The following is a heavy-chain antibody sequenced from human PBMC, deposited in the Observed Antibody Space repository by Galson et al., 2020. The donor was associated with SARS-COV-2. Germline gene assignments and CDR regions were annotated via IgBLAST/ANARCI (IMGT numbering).Heavy chain of an antibody. CDR3: AKDGATIRFLEWLLIN. Sequence: GGSLRLSCAASGFTFSSYGMHWVRQAPGKGLEWVAVIWYDGSNKYYADSVKGRFTISRDNSKNTLYLQMNSLRAEDTAVYYCAKDGATIRFLEWLLINWGQGTLVTVSS. J-gene: IGHJ4*02. D-gene: IGHD3-3*01. V-gene: IGHV3-33*06. CDR1: GFTFSSYG. CDR2: IWYDGSNK.